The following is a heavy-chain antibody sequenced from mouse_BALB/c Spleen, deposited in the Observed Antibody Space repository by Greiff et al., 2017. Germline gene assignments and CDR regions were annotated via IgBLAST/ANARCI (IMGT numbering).Heavy chain of an antibody. CDR3: ARKAGRIGVDY. Sequence: VKLQESGPGLVQPSQSLSITCTVSGFSLTSYGVHWVRQSPGKGLEWLGVIWSGGSTDYNAAFISRLSISKDNSKSQVFFKMNSLQANDTAIYYCARKAGRIGVDYWDQGTSVTVSS. J-gene: IGHJ4*01. CDR2: IWSGGST. V-gene: IGHV2-2*02. CDR1: GFSLTSYG.